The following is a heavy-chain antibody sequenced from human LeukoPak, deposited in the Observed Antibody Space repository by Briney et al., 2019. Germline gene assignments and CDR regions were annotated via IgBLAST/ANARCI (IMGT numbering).Heavy chain of an antibody. Sequence: GASVKVSCKASGGTFSSYAISWVRQAPGQGLEWMGGIIPIFGTANYAQKFQGIVTITADESTSTAYMELSSLRSEDTAVYYCARKTGGRGLLSDYMDIWGKGTTVTVSS. CDR1: GGTFSSYA. V-gene: IGHV1-69*13. CDR3: ARKTGGRGLLSDYMDI. J-gene: IGHJ6*03. D-gene: IGHD2-21*01. CDR2: IIPIFGTA.